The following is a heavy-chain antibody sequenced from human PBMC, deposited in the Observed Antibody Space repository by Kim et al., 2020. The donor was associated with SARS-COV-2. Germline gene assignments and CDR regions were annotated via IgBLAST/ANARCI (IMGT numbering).Heavy chain of an antibody. Sequence: DAVKGRFTIARDNSKNTLYLQMNSLRAEDTAVYYCARDHQEYGYYGMDVWGQGTTVTVSS. CDR3: ARDHQEYGYYGMDV. V-gene: IGHV3-30*07. D-gene: IGHD4-17*01. J-gene: IGHJ6*02.